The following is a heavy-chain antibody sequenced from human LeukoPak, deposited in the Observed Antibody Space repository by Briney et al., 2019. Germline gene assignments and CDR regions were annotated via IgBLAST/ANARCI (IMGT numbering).Heavy chain of an antibody. J-gene: IGHJ3*02. CDR2: IRNSGNTI. CDR3: ARIRDGYNDAYDI. Sequence: GGSLRLSCAVSGFTLSSYNMNWVRQAPGKGLEWVSYIRNSGNTIYYADSVKGRFTISRDPAKNSLYLQMNSLRAEDTAVYYCARIRDGYNDAYDIWGQGTMVTVSS. D-gene: IGHD5-24*01. CDR1: GFTLSSYN. V-gene: IGHV3-48*01.